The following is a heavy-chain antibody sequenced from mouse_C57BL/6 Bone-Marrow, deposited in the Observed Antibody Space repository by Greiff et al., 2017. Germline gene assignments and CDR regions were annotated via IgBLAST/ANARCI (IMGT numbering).Heavy chain of an antibody. CDR1: GYTFTSYW. CDR3: ARWGWSYAMDY. CDR2: IDPNSGGT. D-gene: IGHD1-1*02. V-gene: IGHV1-72*01. Sequence: QVQLQQPGAELVKPGASVKLSCKASGYTFTSYWMHWVKQRPGRGLEWIGRIDPNSGGTKYNEKFKSKATLTVDKPSSTAYMQLSSLTSEVSAVYYCARWGWSYAMDYWGQGTSVTVSS. J-gene: IGHJ4*01.